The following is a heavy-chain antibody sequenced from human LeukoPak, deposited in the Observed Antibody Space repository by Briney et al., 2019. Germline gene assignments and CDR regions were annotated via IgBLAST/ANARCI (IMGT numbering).Heavy chain of an antibody. V-gene: IGHV4-39*07. CDR3: AKGGIAAADLAYFDY. CDR2: IHYRGFT. J-gene: IGHJ4*02. CDR1: GGSISGSSYY. Sequence: SETLSLTCTVSGGSISGSSYYWGWIRQPPGKGLEWIGSIHYRGFTYYNPSLKSRVTMSVDTSRNQFSLNLSSVTAADTAVYYCAKGGIAAADLAYFDYWGQGTLVTVSS. D-gene: IGHD6-13*01.